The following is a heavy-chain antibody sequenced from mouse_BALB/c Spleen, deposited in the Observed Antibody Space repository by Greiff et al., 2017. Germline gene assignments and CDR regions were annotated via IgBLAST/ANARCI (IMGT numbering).Heavy chain of an antibody. J-gene: IGHJ4*01. V-gene: IGHV1-54*01. CDR1: GYAFTNYL. CDR2: INPGSGGT. Sequence: QVQLQQSGAELVRPGTSVKVSCKASGYAFTNYLIEWVKQRPGQGLEWIGVINPGSGGTNYNEKFKGKATLTADKSSSTAYMQLSSLTSDDSAVYYCARREVRQGYYYAMDYWGQGTSVTVSS. D-gene: IGHD2-14*01. CDR3: ARREVRQGYYYAMDY.